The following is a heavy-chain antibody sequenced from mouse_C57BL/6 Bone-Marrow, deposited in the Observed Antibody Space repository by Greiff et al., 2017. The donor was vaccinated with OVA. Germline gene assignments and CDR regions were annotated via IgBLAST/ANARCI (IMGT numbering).Heavy chain of an antibody. Sequence: EVQLQQSGPELVKPGASVKISCKASGYTFTDYYMNWVKQSHGKSLEWIGDINHNNGGTSYNQKFKGKATLTVDKSSSTAYMELRSLTSEDSAVYYCARKDYWGQGTTLTVSS. CDR2: INHNNGGT. J-gene: IGHJ2*01. V-gene: IGHV1-26*01. CDR3: ARKDY. CDR1: GYTFTDYY.